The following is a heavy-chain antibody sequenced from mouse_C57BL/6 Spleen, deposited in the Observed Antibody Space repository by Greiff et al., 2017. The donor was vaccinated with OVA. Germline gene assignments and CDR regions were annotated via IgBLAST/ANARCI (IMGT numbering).Heavy chain of an antibody. Sequence: DVMLVESGGGLVKPGGSLKLSCAASGFTFSDYGMHWVRQAPEKGLEWVAYISSGSSTIYYADTVKGRFTISRDNATNTLFLQMTSLRSEDTAMYYCANLYDGYPYYYAMDYWGQGTSVTVSS. CDR3: ANLYDGYPYYYAMDY. CDR2: ISSGSSTI. CDR1: GFTFSDYG. J-gene: IGHJ4*01. D-gene: IGHD2-3*01. V-gene: IGHV5-17*01.